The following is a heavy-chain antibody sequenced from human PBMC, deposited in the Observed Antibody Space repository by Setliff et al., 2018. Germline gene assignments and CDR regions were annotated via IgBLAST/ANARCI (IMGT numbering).Heavy chain of an antibody. CDR2: IIPKLGSA. V-gene: IGHV1-69*13. CDR1: GDTFRSYS. Sequence: EASVKVSCKASGDTFRSYSISWVRQAPGQGLEWMGGIIPKLGSADYAQRFQDRVTINADESTRTVYMELSRLRSQDTAIYYCARSPHYYDSSGYCYYFDFWGQGTPVTVS. J-gene: IGHJ4*02. CDR3: ARSPHYYDSSGYCYYFDF. D-gene: IGHD3-22*01.